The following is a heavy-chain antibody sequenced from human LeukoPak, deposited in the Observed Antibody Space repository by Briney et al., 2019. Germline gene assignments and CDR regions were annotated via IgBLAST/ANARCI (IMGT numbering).Heavy chain of an antibody. Sequence: GGSLRLSCAASGFTFSSYSMNWVRQAPGKGLEWVSSISSSSSYIYYADSVKGRFTISRDNAKNSLYLQMNSLRAEDTAVYYCERVSGYSNYFDYWGQGTLVTVSS. CDR2: ISSSSSYI. J-gene: IGHJ4*02. D-gene: IGHD4-11*01. V-gene: IGHV3-21*01. CDR1: GFTFSSYS. CDR3: ERVSGYSNYFDY.